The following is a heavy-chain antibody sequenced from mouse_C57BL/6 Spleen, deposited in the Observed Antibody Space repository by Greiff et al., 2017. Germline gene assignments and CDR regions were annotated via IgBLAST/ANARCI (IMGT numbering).Heavy chain of an antibody. Sequence: VQLQQSGPGLVQPSQSLSITCTVSGFSLTSYGVRWVRQSPGKGLEWLGVIWSGGSTDYNAAFISRLSISKDNSKSQVFFKMNSLQADDTAIYYCARNRQITTVVATRAMDYWGQGTSVTVSS. CDR1: GFSLTSYG. CDR3: ARNRQITTVVATRAMDY. V-gene: IGHV2-2*01. CDR2: IWSGGST. D-gene: IGHD1-1*01. J-gene: IGHJ4*01.